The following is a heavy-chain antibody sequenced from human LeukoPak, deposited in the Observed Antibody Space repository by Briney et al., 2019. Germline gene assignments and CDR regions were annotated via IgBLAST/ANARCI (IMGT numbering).Heavy chain of an antibody. CDR3: ARDRTVTGSGYFDY. CDR1: GVSISSYY. Sequence: SETLSLTCTVSGVSISSYYWSWIRQPPGKGLEWIGYIYYSGSTNYNPSLKSRVTISVDTSKNQFSLKLSSVTAADTAVYYCARDRTVTGSGYFDYWGQGTLVTVSS. J-gene: IGHJ4*02. V-gene: IGHV4-59*01. CDR2: IYYSGST. D-gene: IGHD3-10*01.